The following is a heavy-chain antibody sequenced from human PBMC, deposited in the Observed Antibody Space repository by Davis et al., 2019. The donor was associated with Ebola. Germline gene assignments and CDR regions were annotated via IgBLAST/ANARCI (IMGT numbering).Heavy chain of an antibody. CDR2: TDSGGGAT. CDR1: GFTFKNFG. V-gene: IGHV3-21*01. D-gene: IGHD6-6*01. CDR3: ASSSIAARPGYYYGMDV. J-gene: IGHJ6*02. Sequence: GESLKISCAASGFTFKNFGMSWVRQAPGKGLEWVSSTDSGGGATYYADSVKGRFTISRDNAKNSLYLQMNSLRAEDTAVYYCASSSIAARPGYYYGMDVWGQGTTVTVSS.